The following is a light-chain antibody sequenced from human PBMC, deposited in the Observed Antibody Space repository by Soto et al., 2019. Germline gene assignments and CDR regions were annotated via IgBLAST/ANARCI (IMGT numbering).Light chain of an antibody. Sequence: QPVLTQSPSVSASLGASVKLTCTLSSGHSTYAIAWHQQQSEKGPRFLMKINSDGSHSKGDGFFDRFSGSSSGAERHLTISXXXXXXEADYYCQSLGTGIQVFGGGTKLTVL. CDR3: QSLGTGIQV. CDR1: SGHSTYA. V-gene: IGLV4-69*01. J-gene: IGLJ3*02. CDR2: INSDGSH.